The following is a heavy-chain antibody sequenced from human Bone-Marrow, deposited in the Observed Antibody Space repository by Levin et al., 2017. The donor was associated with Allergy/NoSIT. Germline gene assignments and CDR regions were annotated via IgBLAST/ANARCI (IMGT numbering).Heavy chain of an antibody. D-gene: IGHD6-13*01. J-gene: IGHJ1*01. CDR3: AKARSSSWYIEYFQH. CDR1: GFTFRSSA. CDR2: ISGSGGST. Sequence: LSLTCAASGFTFRSSAMSWVRPAPGKGLEWVSAISGSGGSTYYADSVKGRFTISRDNSKNTLYLQMNSLRAEDTAVYYCAKARSSSWYIEYFQHWGQGTLVTVSS. V-gene: IGHV3-23*01.